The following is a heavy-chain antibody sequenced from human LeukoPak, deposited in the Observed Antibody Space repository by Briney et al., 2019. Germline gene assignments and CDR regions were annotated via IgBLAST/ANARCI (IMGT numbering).Heavy chain of an antibody. J-gene: IGHJ4*02. CDR2: INPSAITT. Sequence: GGSLRLSCAASGFTFGDYAMSWVRQAPGKGLEWVSAINPSAITTYYADSVKGRFTISRDNSKNTLYLQMTSLRADDTAVYYCAKRGLSSAGTAGYFDYWGKGTLLTVSS. CDR1: GFTFGDYA. CDR3: AKRGLSSAGTAGYFDY. D-gene: IGHD1-7*01. V-gene: IGHV3-23*01.